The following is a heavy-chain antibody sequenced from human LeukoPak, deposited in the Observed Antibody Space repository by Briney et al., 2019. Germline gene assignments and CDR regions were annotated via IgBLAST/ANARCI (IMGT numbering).Heavy chain of an antibody. D-gene: IGHD3-10*01. CDR1: GFTFSDYA. J-gene: IGHJ4*02. V-gene: IGHV3-48*02. Sequence: PGGSLRLSCATSGFTFSDYAMSWVRQAPGKGLEWVSYISSSSSTIYYADSVKGRFTISRDNAKNSLYLQMNSLRDEDTAVYYCARDAHLWFGESYYFDYWGQGTLVTVSS. CDR2: ISSSSSTI. CDR3: ARDAHLWFGESYYFDY.